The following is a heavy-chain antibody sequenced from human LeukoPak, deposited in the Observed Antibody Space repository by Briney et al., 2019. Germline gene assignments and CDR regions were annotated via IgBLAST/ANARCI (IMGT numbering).Heavy chain of an antibody. CDR2: IYHSGST. CDR3: AGRGVTWFDP. CDR1: GGSISSYY. Sequence: SETLSLTCTVSGGSISSYYWSWIRQPPGKGLEWIGYIYHSGSTNYNPSLKSRVTISVDTSKNQFSLKLSSVTAADTAVYYCAGRGVTWFDPWGQGTLVTVSS. D-gene: IGHD3-10*01. J-gene: IGHJ5*02. V-gene: IGHV4-59*08.